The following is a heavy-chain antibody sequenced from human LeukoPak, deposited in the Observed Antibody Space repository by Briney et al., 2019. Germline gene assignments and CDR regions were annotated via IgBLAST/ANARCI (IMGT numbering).Heavy chain of an antibody. CDR1: GFTFSSYS. J-gene: IGHJ4*02. Sequence: GGSLRLSCAASGFTFSSYSMNWVRQAPGKGLEWVSSISSSSSYIYYADSVKGRFTISRDNAKNSLYLQMNSLRAEDTAVYYCARAGGLRAARLDYWGQGTLVTVSS. CDR3: ARAGGLRAARLDY. D-gene: IGHD6-6*01. V-gene: IGHV3-21*01. CDR2: ISSSSSYI.